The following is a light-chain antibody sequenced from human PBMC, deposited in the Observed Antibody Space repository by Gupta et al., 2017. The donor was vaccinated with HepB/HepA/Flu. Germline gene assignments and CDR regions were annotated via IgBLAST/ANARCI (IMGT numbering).Light chain of an antibody. CDR2: END. Sequence: YVLTQPPSVSVAPGQAATITCGGDNIGSYMVHWYQQRPGQAPVLVVYENDDRPAGIPDRLSGANSGTTATLTIRRVEAGDEADYYCQVWDGDGDRVVFGGGTKLTVL. CDR1: NIGSYM. V-gene: IGLV3-21*02. CDR3: QVWDGDGDRVV. J-gene: IGLJ2*01.